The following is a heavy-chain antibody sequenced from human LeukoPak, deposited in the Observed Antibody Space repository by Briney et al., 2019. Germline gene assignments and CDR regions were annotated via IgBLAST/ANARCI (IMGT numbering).Heavy chain of an antibody. D-gene: IGHD1-1*01. CDR3: ARDVPGSIGTTARFDP. CDR2: ISFHNGNT. J-gene: IGHJ5*02. Sequence: ASVTVSCTSSGYTSRTYGISWMRQAPGQGLEWMGWISFHNGNTNYAQKFHGRLTMTTDTSTSTAYVELRSLRSDDTGVYYCARDVPGSIGTTARFDPWGQGTLVTVSS. V-gene: IGHV1-18*01. CDR1: GYTSRTYG.